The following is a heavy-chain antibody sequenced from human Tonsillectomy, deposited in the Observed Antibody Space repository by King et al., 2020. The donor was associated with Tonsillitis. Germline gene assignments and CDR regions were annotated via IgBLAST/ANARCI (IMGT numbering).Heavy chain of an antibody. V-gene: IGHV3-43*01. CDR3: AKDISSGWGNHFDY. CDR2: ISWDGGST. J-gene: IGHJ4*02. D-gene: IGHD6-19*01. Sequence: VQLVESGGVVVQPGGSLRLSCAASGFTFDDYTMHWVRQAPGKGLEWVSLISWDGGSTYYADSVKGRFTISRDNSKNSLYLQMNSLRTEDTALYYCAKDISSGWGNHFDYWGQGTLVTVSS. CDR1: GFTFDDYT.